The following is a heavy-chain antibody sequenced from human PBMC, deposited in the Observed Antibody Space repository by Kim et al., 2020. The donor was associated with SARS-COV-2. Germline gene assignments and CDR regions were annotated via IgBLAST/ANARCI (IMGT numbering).Heavy chain of an antibody. CDR1: GGSIGTGGKF. D-gene: IGHD2-2*01. CDR3: ARGQPLDY. J-gene: IGHJ4*02. Sequence: SETLSLTCSVSGGSIGTGGKFWTWIRQHPAKGLEWIGYISYSGNPHYRPSLRSRVSISLQTSENQFSLTLTSVTAADTAVYYCARGQPLDYWGQGILGT. CDR2: ISYSGNP. V-gene: IGHV4-31*03.